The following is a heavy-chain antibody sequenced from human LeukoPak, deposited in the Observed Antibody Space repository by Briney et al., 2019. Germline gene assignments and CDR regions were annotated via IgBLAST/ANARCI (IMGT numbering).Heavy chain of an antibody. CDR3: ARHGNPPVFDY. Sequence: SETLSLTCTVSAVSISSYYWSWIRQPPGKGLEWIGYIVYSGSTNYNPSLKSRVTISVDTSKNQFSLKLSSVTAADTAVYYCARHGNPPVFDYWGQGTLVTVSS. J-gene: IGHJ4*02. CDR2: IVYSGST. CDR1: AVSISSYY. V-gene: IGHV4-59*08. D-gene: IGHD4-23*01.